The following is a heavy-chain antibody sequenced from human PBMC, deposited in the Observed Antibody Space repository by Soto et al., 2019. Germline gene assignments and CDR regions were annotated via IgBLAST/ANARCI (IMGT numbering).Heavy chain of an antibody. J-gene: IGHJ4*02. Sequence: QVQLQESGPGLVKPSESLSLTCAVSGGSISSYYWSWIRQPPGKGLEWIGYIYYSRRTNYNPSLKSRVTISVDTSKNQFSLKLTSVTAADTAVYYYARSRYTSGWWTPPFDYWGQGTLVTVSS. CDR1: GGSISSYY. V-gene: IGHV4-59*01. CDR2: IYYSRRT. D-gene: IGHD6-19*01. CDR3: ARSRYTSGWWTPPFDY.